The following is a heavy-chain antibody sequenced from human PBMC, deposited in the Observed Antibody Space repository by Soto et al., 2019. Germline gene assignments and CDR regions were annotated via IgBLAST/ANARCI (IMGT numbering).Heavy chain of an antibody. Sequence: PSETLSLTCTVSGSSISSYYWSWIRRPPGKGMEWIGYIYYTGNTNYNPSLRSRVTISLDTSKNQFSLNLNSVTAADTAVYYCARHLGYCDTNTCSPYQWFDPWGQGTLVTVSS. CDR1: GSSISSYY. CDR3: ARHLGYCDTNTCSPYQWFDP. D-gene: IGHD3-16*01. CDR2: IYYTGNT. J-gene: IGHJ5*02. V-gene: IGHV4-59*08.